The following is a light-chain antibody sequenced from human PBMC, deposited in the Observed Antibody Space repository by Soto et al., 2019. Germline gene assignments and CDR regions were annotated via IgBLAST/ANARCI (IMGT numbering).Light chain of an antibody. CDR3: QHYNDWPPTWT. CDR2: GAS. J-gene: IGKJ1*01. Sequence: EIVMTQSPATLSVSPGERATLSCRASQSVSSKLAWYQQKPGQAPRVLIHGASTRATGIPARFSGSGSGTEFPLTISSLQSEDFAVYYCQHYNDWPPTWTFGQGTRVEIK. V-gene: IGKV3-15*01. CDR1: QSVSSK.